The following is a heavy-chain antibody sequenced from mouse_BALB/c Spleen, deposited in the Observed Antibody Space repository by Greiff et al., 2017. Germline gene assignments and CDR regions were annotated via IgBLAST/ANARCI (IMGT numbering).Heavy chain of an antibody. CDR3: ARGKDYGFAY. Sequence: QVQLQQPGAELVKPGASVKLFCKASGYTSTSYWMHWVKQRPGQGLEWIGEINPSNGRTNYNEKFKSKATLTVDKSSSTAYMQLSSLTSEDSAVYYCARGKDYGFAYWGQGTLVTVSA. V-gene: IGHV1S81*02. CDR1: GYTSTSYW. D-gene: IGHD2-4*01. CDR2: INPSNGRT. J-gene: IGHJ3*01.